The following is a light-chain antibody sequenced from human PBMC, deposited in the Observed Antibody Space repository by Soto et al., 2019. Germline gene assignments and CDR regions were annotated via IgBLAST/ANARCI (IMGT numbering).Light chain of an antibody. Sequence: DIQMTQSPSSLCASVGDRVNITCQASQGISNFLAWYQQKPGKVPKLLISAASTLQSGVPSRCSGRGAGTDVTRTITSLQPEDSATYYWQKYSSVITFGQGTRLEIK. J-gene: IGKJ5*01. CDR2: AAS. V-gene: IGKV1-27*01. CDR1: QGISNF. CDR3: QKYSSVIT.